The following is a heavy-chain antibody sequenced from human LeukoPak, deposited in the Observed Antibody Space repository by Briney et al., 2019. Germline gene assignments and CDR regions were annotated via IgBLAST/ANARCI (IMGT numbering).Heavy chain of an antibody. CDR3: ARGQQLSEVYFDY. V-gene: IGHV4-59*12. Sequence: PSETLSLTCTVSGGSISSYYWSWIRQPPGKGLEWIGYIYYSGSTNYNPSLKSRVTISVDTSKNQFSLKLSSVTAADTAVYYCARGQQLSEVYFDYWGQGTLVTVSS. CDR1: GGSISSYY. D-gene: IGHD6-13*01. J-gene: IGHJ4*02. CDR2: IYYSGST.